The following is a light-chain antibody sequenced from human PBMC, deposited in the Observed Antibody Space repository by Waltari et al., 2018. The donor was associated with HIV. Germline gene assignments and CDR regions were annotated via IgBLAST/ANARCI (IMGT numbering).Light chain of an antibody. J-gene: IGLJ3*02. CDR3: QSYDSGLSVV. Sequence: QSVLTQPPSVSGAPGQRVTISCTGNSPNIGAGFAVPWYQQVPETAPKLLIYGDTNRPSGVPDRFSGSKSGTSASLAITGLQAEDEADYYCQSYDSGLSVVFGGGTKLTVL. CDR1: SPNIGAGFA. V-gene: IGLV1-40*01. CDR2: GDT.